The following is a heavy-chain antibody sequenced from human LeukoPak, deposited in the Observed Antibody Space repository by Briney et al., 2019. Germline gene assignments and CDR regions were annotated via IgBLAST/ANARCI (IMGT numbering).Heavy chain of an antibody. CDR1: EHTFTGYF. D-gene: IGHD4-17*01. V-gene: IGHV1-2*02. CDR2: INPNSGGT. Sequence: ASVKVSCKASEHTFTGYFMHWVRQAPGQGLEWMGWINPNSGGTNYAQKFQGRVTMTRDTSISTVYMELSSLRSDDTAVYYCATGDDYFDYWGQGTLVTVSS. J-gene: IGHJ4*02. CDR3: ATGDDYFDY.